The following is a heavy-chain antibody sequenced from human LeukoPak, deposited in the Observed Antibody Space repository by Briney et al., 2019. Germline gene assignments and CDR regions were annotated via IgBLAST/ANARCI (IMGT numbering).Heavy chain of an antibody. CDR3: ARLRGYSYGLYYFDY. J-gene: IGHJ4*02. Sequence: ASVTVSCKASGYTFTSYGISWVRQAPGQGLEWMGWISAYNGNTNYAQKLQGRVTMTADTSTSTAYMELRSLRSDDTAVYYCARLRGYSYGLYYFDYWGQGTLVTVSS. CDR2: ISAYNGNT. V-gene: IGHV1-18*01. CDR1: GYTFTSYG. D-gene: IGHD5-18*01.